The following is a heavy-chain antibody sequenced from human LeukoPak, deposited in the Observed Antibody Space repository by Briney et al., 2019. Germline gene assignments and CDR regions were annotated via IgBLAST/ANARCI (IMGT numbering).Heavy chain of an antibody. CDR1: GFTFRTYW. CDR3: ARVGSSWYEDY. CDR2: IKHDGSEK. V-gene: IGHV3-7*04. D-gene: IGHD6-13*01. J-gene: IGHJ4*02. Sequence: GGSLRLSCAASGFTFRTYWMSWVRQAPGKGLEWVANIKHDGSEKNYVDSVKGRFTVSRDNTKNSLYLQMNSLRAEDTAVYYCARVGSSWYEDYWGQGTLVTVSS.